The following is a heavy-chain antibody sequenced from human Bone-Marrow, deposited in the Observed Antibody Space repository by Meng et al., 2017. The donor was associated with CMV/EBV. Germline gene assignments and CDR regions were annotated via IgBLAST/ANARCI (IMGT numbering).Heavy chain of an antibody. V-gene: IGHV3-21*01. J-gene: IGHJ3*02. CDR2: ISSSSSYI. CDR3: AREDTIFGVVIGAFDI. Sequence: GGSLRLSCAASGFTFSSYSMNWVRQAPGKGLEWVSSISSSSSYIYYADSVKGRFTISRDNAKNSLYLQTNSLRAEDTAVYYCAREDTIFGVVIGAFDIWGQGKMVTV. D-gene: IGHD3-3*01. CDR1: GFTFSSYS.